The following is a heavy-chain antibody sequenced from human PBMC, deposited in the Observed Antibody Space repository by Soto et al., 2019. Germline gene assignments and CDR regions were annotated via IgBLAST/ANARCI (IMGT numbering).Heavy chain of an antibody. D-gene: IGHD3-9*01. CDR1: GFSFAGYA. J-gene: IGHJ4*02. Sequence: EVQLSQSGGGLVQPGGSLRLSCAASGFSFAGYAVTWVRQAPGQGLEWVSAISGGGGSTYYVDSVKGRFTISRDNSKQTVHLQMSRLRAEDTAVYYCAKTESFNGYYNAFDYWGRGTQVTVSS. CDR3: AKTESFNGYYNAFDY. V-gene: IGHV3-23*01. CDR2: ISGGGGST.